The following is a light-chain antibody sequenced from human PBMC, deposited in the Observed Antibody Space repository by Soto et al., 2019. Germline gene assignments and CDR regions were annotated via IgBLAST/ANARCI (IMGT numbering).Light chain of an antibody. Sequence: IQMTQSPSTLSASVGDRVTITCRASQSISIWLAWYQQKPGKAPKLLIYKASILESGVPSRFSGSGSGSEFTLTISSLQPDYFVTYCCPQYNNYLGTFGQGTKVDIK. CDR2: KAS. V-gene: IGKV1-5*03. J-gene: IGKJ2*01. CDR3: PQYNNYLGT. CDR1: QSISIW.